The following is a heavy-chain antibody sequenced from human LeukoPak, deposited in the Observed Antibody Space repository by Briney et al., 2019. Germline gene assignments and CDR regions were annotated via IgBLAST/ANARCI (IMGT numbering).Heavy chain of an antibody. CDR2: INPNTGGT. D-gene: IGHD6-19*01. J-gene: IGHJ4*02. V-gene: IGHV1-2*02. Sequence: ASVKVSCKASGYTFTDYYMHWVRQAPGQGLEYMGWINPNTGGTNFAQNFQGRVTVTRDTSISTAYMELSRLTSDEPAVYYCATIAPNIAVALDYWGQGTPVTVSS. CDR1: GYTFTDYY. CDR3: ATIAPNIAVALDY.